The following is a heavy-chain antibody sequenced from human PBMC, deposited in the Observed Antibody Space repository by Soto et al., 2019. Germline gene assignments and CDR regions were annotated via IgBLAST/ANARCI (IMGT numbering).Heavy chain of an antibody. CDR3: ASPSTYYDFWSGYLDV. D-gene: IGHD3-3*01. Sequence: PSETLSLTCAVYGGSFSGYYWSWIRQPPGKGLELIGEINHSGSTNYNPSLKSRVTISVDTSKYQFSLKLSFVTAADTAVYYCASPSTYYDFWSGYLDVWGKGTTVTVSS. J-gene: IGHJ6*04. CDR2: INHSGST. CDR1: GGSFSGYY. V-gene: IGHV4-34*01.